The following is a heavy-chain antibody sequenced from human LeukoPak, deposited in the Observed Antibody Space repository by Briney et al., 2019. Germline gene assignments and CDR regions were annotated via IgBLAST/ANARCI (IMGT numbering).Heavy chain of an antibody. CDR3: ARVRDSSSWYYYYYMDV. CDR2: MNPNSGNT. Sequence: GASVKVSCKASGYTFTSYDINWVRQAPGQGLEWMGWMNPNSGNTGYAQKFQGRVTITRNTSISTAYMELSSLRSEDTAVYYCARVRDSSSWYYYYYMDVWGKGTTVTVSS. V-gene: IGHV1-8*03. CDR1: GYTFTSYD. J-gene: IGHJ6*03. D-gene: IGHD6-6*01.